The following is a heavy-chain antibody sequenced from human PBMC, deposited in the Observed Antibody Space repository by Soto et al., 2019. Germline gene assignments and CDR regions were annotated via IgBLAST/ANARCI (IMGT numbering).Heavy chain of an antibody. V-gene: IGHV1-3*01. D-gene: IGHD2-8*01. CDR3: ARLIGNSWLDS. CDR1: GYTFASYA. J-gene: IGHJ5*01. Sequence: ASVKVSCKASGYTFASYAMHWVRQARGQSLEWIGWIVVGSGNTKYAQKFQERVTINPDTSENQYSLQLESVTPEDTAVYYCARLIGNSWLDSWGQGTLVTVPQ. CDR2: IVVGSGNT.